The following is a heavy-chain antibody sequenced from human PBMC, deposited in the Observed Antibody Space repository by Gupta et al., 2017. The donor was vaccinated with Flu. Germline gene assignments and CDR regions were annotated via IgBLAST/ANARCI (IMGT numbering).Heavy chain of an antibody. CDR1: GFTFSSYD. CDR3: ARGHWGSAYYFDY. CDR2: IGTAGDT. V-gene: IGHV3-13*04. J-gene: IGHJ4*02. Sequence: EVQLVESGGGLVQPGGSLRLSCGASGFTFSSYDMHWVRQATGKGLEWVSAIGTAGDTYYPGSVKGRFTISRENAKNSLYLQMNSLRAGDTAVYYCARGHWGSAYYFDYWGQGTLVTVSS. D-gene: IGHD7-27*01.